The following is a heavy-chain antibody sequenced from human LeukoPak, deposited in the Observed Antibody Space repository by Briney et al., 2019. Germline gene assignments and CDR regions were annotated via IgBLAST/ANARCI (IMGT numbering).Heavy chain of an antibody. D-gene: IGHD3-10*01. CDR3: ARGAYGSGSYYNYYGMDV. CDR1: GYSFATRW. V-gene: IGHV5-51*01. Sequence: GESLKISCKGSGYSFATRWVAWVRQMPGKGLEWMGIIYPDDSDARYSPSFQGQVTISADKSISTAYLQWSSLMASDTAMYFCARGAYGSGSYYNYYGMDVWGQGTTVTVSS. J-gene: IGHJ6*02. CDR2: IYPDDSDA.